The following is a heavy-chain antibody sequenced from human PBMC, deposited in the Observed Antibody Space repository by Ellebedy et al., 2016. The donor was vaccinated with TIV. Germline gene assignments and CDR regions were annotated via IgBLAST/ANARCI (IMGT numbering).Heavy chain of an antibody. J-gene: IGHJ4*02. CDR3: ARDRDYGGNEPSDY. Sequence: SETLSLXXAVSGGSISSGGHYWSWIRQYPGKGLEWIGYIHYSGSTYYNPSLKSRVTISVDTSKNQFSLKLSSVTAADTAVYYCARDRDYGGNEPSDYWGQGTLVTVSS. CDR1: GGSISSGGHY. D-gene: IGHD4-23*01. CDR2: IHYSGST. V-gene: IGHV4-31*11.